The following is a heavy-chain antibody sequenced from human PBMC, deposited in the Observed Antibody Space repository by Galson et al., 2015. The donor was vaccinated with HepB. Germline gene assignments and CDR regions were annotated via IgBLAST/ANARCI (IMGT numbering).Heavy chain of an antibody. Sequence: SLRLSCAASGFIFSSYGMHWVRQAPGKGLEWVAVISYDGSNKYYADSAQGRFTISRDNSKNTLYLQMNSLRAEDTSVYYCAKDYYGSGRGWFDPWGQGTLVTVSS. CDR3: AKDYYGSGRGWFDP. CDR2: ISYDGSNK. J-gene: IGHJ5*02. V-gene: IGHV3-30*18. D-gene: IGHD3-10*01. CDR1: GFIFSSYG.